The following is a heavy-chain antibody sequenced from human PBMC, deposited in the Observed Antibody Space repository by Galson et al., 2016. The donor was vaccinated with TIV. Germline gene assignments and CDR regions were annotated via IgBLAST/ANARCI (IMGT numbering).Heavy chain of an antibody. CDR3: AKRPIITIFGAGSNYCDS. V-gene: IGHV3-23*01. CDR2: IGGSGGSP. J-gene: IGHJ4*02. Sequence: SLRLSCAASGSSFSNYAMSWVRQAPGRGLEWVSGIGGSGGSPNYGDSVKGRFTISRDNSKNILYLQMNSPRAEDTAVYYCAKRPIITIFGAGSNYCDSWGQGTLVTVSS. D-gene: IGHD3-3*01. CDR1: GSSFSNYA.